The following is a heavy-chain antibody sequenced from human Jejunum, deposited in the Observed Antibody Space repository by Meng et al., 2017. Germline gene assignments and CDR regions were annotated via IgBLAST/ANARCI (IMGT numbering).Heavy chain of an antibody. CDR2: ISYGGDE. CDR3: SRELGP. V-gene: IGHV3-30*03. CDR1: GLTINTFG. Sequence: QVQVVESGGAVVQTGRSLRLSCAVSGLTINTFGVHWVRQAPGKGLEWVTFISYGGDEHYTDSVKGRFIISRDNSKNTVYLQMNRVTTEDTGVYYCSRELGPLGQGTLVTVSS. D-gene: IGHD7-27*01. J-gene: IGHJ5*02.